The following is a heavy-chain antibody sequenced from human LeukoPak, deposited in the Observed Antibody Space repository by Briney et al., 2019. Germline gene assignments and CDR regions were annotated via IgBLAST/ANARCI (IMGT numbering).Heavy chain of an antibody. CDR2: IYYSGST. Sequence: GSLRLSCTVSGASISSYYWSWIRQPPGKGLEWIGYIYYSGSTNYNPSLKSRVTISVDTSKNQFSLKLSSVTAADTAMYYCARVKGDYSFDYWGQGTLVTVSS. J-gene: IGHJ4*02. CDR1: GASISSYY. D-gene: IGHD4-17*01. V-gene: IGHV4-59*01. CDR3: ARVKGDYSFDY.